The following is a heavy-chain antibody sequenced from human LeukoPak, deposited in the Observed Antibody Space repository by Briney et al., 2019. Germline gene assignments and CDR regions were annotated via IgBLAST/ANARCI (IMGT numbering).Heavy chain of an antibody. CDR2: INHDGNEK. CDR3: ARSPATGTTDF. CDR1: GFTFSDYW. D-gene: IGHD1-7*01. J-gene: IGHJ4*02. V-gene: IGHV3-7*01. Sequence: GGSLRLSCAVSGFTFSDYWMSWVRQPPGKGLEWVANINHDGNEKYYVDSVMGRFTISRDNAKNSLYLQMNSLSVGDTAVYFCARSPATGTTDFWGQGTLVTVSS.